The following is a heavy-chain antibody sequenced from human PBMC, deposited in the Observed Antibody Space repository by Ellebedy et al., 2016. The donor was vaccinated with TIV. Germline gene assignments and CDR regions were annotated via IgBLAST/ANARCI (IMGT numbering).Heavy chain of an antibody. CDR3: ARDTAMDY. Sequence: GESLKISCAASEFTFSNHWMHWVRQAPGKGLEWISSITKSGDYMYYADSVKGRFTISRDNARNSLDLQMNSLRADDTAVYYCARDTAMDYWGQGTLVTVSS. V-gene: IGHV3-21*01. J-gene: IGHJ4*02. CDR2: ITKSGDYM. CDR1: EFTFSNHW. D-gene: IGHD5-18*01.